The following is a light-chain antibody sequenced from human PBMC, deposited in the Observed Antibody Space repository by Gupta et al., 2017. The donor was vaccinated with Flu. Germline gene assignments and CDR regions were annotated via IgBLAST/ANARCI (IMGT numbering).Light chain of an antibody. J-gene: IGKJ3*01. CDR3: QQYVNSPYS. CDR2: DAS. CDR1: QGIGHN. V-gene: IGKV1-16*01. Sequence: TSSMSSSVGVRVTITCRASQGIGHNFAWFQQKPGKAPKSLIYDASSVKSGVPSRLSGWGSGTDFTLTISSLQPEDFATYYCQQYVNSPYSFGHGTKVDFK.